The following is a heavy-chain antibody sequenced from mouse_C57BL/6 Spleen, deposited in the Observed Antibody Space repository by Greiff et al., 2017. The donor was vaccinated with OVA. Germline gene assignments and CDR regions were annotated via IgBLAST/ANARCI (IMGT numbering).Heavy chain of an antibody. CDR1: GYTFTDYY. CDR3: ARSHYGKD. J-gene: IGHJ3*01. Sequence: VQLQQSGPELVKPGASVKISCKASGYTFTDYYMNWVKQSHGKSLEWIGDINPNNGGTSYNQKFKGKATLTVDKSSSTAYMELRSLTSEDSAVYYCARSHYGKDWGQGTLVTVSA. CDR2: INPNNGGT. V-gene: IGHV1-26*01. D-gene: IGHD2-1*01.